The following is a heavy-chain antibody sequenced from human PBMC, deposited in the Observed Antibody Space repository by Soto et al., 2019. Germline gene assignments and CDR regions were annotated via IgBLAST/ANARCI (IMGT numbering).Heavy chain of an antibody. CDR3: ARDGIAAAGIL. V-gene: IGHV1-69*08. CDR2: IIPILGIA. Sequence: QVQLVQSGAEVKKPGSSVKVSCKASGGTFSSYTISWVRQAPGQGLEWMGRIIPILGIANYAQKFQGRVTITGDKSTSTAYIELSSLRSEDTAVYYCARDGIAAAGILWGQGTLVTVSS. CDR1: GGTFSSYT. D-gene: IGHD6-13*01. J-gene: IGHJ4*02.